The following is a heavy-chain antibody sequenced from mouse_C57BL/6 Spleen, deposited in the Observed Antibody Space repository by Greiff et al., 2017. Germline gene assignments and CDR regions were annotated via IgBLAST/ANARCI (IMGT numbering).Heavy chain of an antibody. CDR1: GYTFTSYG. CDR2: IYPRSGNT. CDR3: ARLYYDYDVTWFAY. D-gene: IGHD2-4*01. Sequence: QVQLQQSGAELARPGASLKLSCTASGYTFTSYGISWVKQRTGQGLEWIGEIYPRSGNTYYNEKFKGKATLTADKSSSTAYMELRSLTSEDSAVYFCARLYYDYDVTWFAYWGQGTLVTVSA. V-gene: IGHV1-81*01. J-gene: IGHJ3*01.